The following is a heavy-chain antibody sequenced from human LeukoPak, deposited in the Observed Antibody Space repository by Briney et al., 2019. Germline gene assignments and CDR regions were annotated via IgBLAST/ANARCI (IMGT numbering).Heavy chain of an antibody. CDR3: ARWDRITIFGMPPGAFDI. J-gene: IGHJ3*02. Sequence: KPSETLSLTCTVSGGSISSYYWSWIRQPPGKGLEWIGYIYYSGSTNYNPSLKSRVTISVDTSKNQFSLKLSSVTAADTAVYYCARWDRITIFGMPPGAFDIWGQGTMVTVSS. V-gene: IGHV4-59*01. CDR2: IYYSGST. D-gene: IGHD3-3*01. CDR1: GGSISSYY.